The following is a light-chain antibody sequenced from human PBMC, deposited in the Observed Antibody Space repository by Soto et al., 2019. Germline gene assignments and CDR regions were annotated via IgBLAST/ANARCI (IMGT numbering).Light chain of an antibody. CDR1: SSNIGSNN. Sequence: QPVLTQPPSASGTPGQRGTISCSGSSSNIGSNNVNWYQQVPGTAPKLLIYETNERPSGVTDRFSGSKSATSASLAISVLQSEDEADYHCAAWDDSLNGVVFGGGTKLTVL. CDR2: ETN. V-gene: IGLV1-44*01. J-gene: IGLJ2*01. CDR3: AAWDDSLNGVV.